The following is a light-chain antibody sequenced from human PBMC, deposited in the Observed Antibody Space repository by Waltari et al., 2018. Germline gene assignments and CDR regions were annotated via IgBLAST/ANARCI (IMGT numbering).Light chain of an antibody. Sequence: QSVLTQPPSMSGAPGQRVTISCTGSSSNIGAGHDVHWYQVFPGTAPKLLIYGNKNRPSGVPDGFSGTKCDTAAALAIGGLQAGDEADYYCQSFDIRLSGGVVFGGGTKVTVL. J-gene: IGLJ3*02. CDR1: SSNIGAGHD. CDR2: GNK. CDR3: QSFDIRLSGGVV. V-gene: IGLV1-40*01.